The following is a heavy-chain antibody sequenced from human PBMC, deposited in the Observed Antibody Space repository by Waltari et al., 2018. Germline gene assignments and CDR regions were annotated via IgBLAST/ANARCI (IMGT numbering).Heavy chain of an antibody. J-gene: IGHJ4*02. CDR3: AKATPYSGSWNSLDV. CDR2: ISSCGST. CDR1: GVTFSSYA. V-gene: IGHV3-23*04. D-gene: IGHD6-13*01. Sequence: EVQLVESGGGLAKPGGSLRLSCAASGVTFSSYAMHWVRQAPGKGLEWVSAISSCGSTYYADSVKGRFTIARDNSKNTLSLQMNSLRAEDTAVYYCAKATPYSGSWNSLDVWGRGVLVTVSS.